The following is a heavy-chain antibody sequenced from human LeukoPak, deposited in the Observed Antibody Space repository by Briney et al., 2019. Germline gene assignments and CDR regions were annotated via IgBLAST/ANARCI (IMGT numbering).Heavy chain of an antibody. CDR3: WAVGDDFWSGYANWFDP. D-gene: IGHD3-3*01. CDR1: GFTFSSYA. V-gene: IGHV3-23*01. J-gene: IGHJ5*02. CDR2: ISGSGGST. Sequence: PGGSLRLSCAASGFTFSSYAMSWVRQAPGKGLEWVSAISGSGGSTYYADSVKGRFTISRDNSKNTLYLQMNSLRAEDTAVYYCWAVGDDFWSGYANWFDPWGQGTLVTVSS.